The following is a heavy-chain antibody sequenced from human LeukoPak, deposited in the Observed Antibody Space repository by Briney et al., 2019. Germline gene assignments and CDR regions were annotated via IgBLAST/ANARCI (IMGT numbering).Heavy chain of an antibody. V-gene: IGHV5-51*01. CDR3: ARFTDYYDSTGGDAFDI. J-gene: IGHJ3*02. CDR1: GYRFTNYW. CDR2: INPGDSDT. Sequence: GESLKISCKGSGYRFTNYWIGWVRQMPGKGLEWMGIINPGDSDTRYSPSFQGQVTISADKSINTAYLRWSSLKASDTAMYYCARFTDYYDSTGGDAFDIWGQGTMVTVSS. D-gene: IGHD3-22*01.